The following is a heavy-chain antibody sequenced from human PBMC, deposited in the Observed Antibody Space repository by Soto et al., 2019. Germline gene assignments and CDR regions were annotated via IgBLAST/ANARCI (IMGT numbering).Heavy chain of an antibody. J-gene: IGHJ6*02. D-gene: IGHD1-1*01. CDR1: GFTFDTYG. CDR2: ISYEGSNT. CDR3: ARATPGTNLYYFYGLDF. V-gene: IGHV3-30-3*01. Sequence: PGGSLRLSCVASGFTFDTYGIHWVRQAPGKGLQWVALISYEGSNTYYADSVRGRFTISRDNSKNTLYLQMNTLRPEDTGLYYCARATPGTNLYYFYGLDFWGQGTSVTVYS.